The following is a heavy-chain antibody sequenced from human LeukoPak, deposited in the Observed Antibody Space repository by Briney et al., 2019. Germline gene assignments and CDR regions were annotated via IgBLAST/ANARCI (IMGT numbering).Heavy chain of an antibody. CDR3: ARGGGGSYPAEYFQH. V-gene: IGHV1-2*02. J-gene: IGHJ1*01. Sequence: ASVKVSCKASGYTFTGYYMHWVRQAPGQGLEWMGWINPNSGGTNYAQKFQGRVTMTTDTSTSTAYMELRSLRSDDTAVYYCARGGGGSYPAEYFQHWGQGTLVTVSS. CDR1: GYTFTGYY. CDR2: INPNSGGT. D-gene: IGHD1-26*01.